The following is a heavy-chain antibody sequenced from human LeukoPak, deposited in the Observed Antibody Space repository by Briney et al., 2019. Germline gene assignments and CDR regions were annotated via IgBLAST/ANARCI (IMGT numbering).Heavy chain of an antibody. V-gene: IGHV4-39*07. Sequence: SETLSLTCTVSGGSISSSSYYWGWIRQPPGKGLEWIGSIYYSGSTYYNPSLKSRVTISVDTSKNQFSLKLSSVTAADTAVYYCARGRWVAARRPFDYWGQGTLVTVSP. CDR3: ARGRWVAARRPFDY. CDR2: IYYSGST. D-gene: IGHD6-6*01. J-gene: IGHJ4*02. CDR1: GGSISSSSYY.